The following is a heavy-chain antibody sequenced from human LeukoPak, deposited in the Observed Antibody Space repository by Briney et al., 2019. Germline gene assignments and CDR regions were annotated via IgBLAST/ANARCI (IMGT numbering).Heavy chain of an antibody. CDR2: MNHNSGNT. CDR3: ARHRRSNNWFDP. J-gene: IGHJ5*02. D-gene: IGHD1-14*01. V-gene: IGHV1-8*01. CDR1: GYTFTSYG. Sequence: ASVKVSCRASGYTFTSYGINWVRQATGQGLERMGWMNHNSGNTGYAQKFQGRVTMTRNTSISTAYMELSSLRSEDTAVYYCARHRRSNNWFDPWGQGTLVTVSS.